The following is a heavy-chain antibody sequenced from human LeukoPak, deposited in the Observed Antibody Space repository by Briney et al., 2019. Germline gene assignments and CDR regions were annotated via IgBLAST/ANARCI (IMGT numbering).Heavy chain of an antibody. Sequence: VASVKVSCKASGGTFSSYAISWVRQAPGQGLEWMGGIIPIFGTANYAQKFQGRVTITADESTSTAYMELSSLRSEDTAVYYCARPSGVYGSGKKGDTYMDVWGKGTTVTISS. J-gene: IGHJ6*03. CDR2: IIPIFGTA. CDR3: ARPSGVYGSGKKGDTYMDV. V-gene: IGHV1-69*13. D-gene: IGHD3-10*01. CDR1: GGTFSSYA.